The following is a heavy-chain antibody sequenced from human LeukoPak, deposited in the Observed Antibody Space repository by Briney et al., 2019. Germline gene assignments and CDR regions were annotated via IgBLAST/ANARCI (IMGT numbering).Heavy chain of an antibody. CDR1: GGSISSSIYY. Sequence: NPSETLSLTCTVSGGSISSSIYYWGWIRQPPGKGLEWIGSIYYSGSTYYNPSLKSRVTISVDTSKNQFSLKLSSVTAADTAVYYCARSETGFDPWGQGTLVTVSS. V-gene: IGHV4-39*07. D-gene: IGHD1-1*01. J-gene: IGHJ5*02. CDR3: ARSETGFDP. CDR2: IYYSGST.